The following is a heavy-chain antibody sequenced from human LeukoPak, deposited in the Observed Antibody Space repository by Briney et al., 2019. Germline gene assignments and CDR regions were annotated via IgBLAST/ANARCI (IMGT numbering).Heavy chain of an antibody. J-gene: IGHJ6*04. Sequence: GGSLRLSCAASGFTFSSYGMHWVRQAPGKGLEWVAVISYDGSNKYYADSVKGRFTISRDNSKNTLYLQMNSLRAEDTAVYYCAKDATMVRGARYYYYGMGVWGKGTTVTVSS. CDR3: AKDATMVRGARYYYYGMGV. CDR2: ISYDGSNK. D-gene: IGHD3-10*01. CDR1: GFTFSSYG. V-gene: IGHV3-30*18.